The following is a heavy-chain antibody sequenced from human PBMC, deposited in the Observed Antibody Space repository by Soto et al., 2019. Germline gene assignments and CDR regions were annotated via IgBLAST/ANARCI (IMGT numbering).Heavy chain of an antibody. Sequence: GLSLRLSCRTSGFTFSTSWMRWVRQAPGKWLEWIGRIRPNADGGTVDYAAPVKGRFVISSDDSANTMSLQMNSLDIGDTGVYYCTAAGVRGVVLSGMDVWGQGTAVTVSS. CDR2: IRPNADGGTV. CDR3: TAAGVRGVVLSGMDV. CDR1: GFTFSTSW. J-gene: IGHJ6*02. V-gene: IGHV3-15*01. D-gene: IGHD3-10*01.